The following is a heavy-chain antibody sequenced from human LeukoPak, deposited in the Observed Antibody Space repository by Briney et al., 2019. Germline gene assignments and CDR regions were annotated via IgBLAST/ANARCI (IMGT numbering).Heavy chain of an antibody. CDR3: ARVGDHFHWYLDL. V-gene: IGHV3-53*01. CDR1: GFSVSLNY. Sequence: GGSLRLSCAASGFSVSLNYMNWVRQAPGKGLEWVSILYSGSDTYYADSGKGRFTISRDSSKNMLFLHMNSLGAEDTAVYYCARVGDHFHWYLDLWGRGTLVTVSS. D-gene: IGHD3-3*02. J-gene: IGHJ2*01. CDR2: LYSGSDT.